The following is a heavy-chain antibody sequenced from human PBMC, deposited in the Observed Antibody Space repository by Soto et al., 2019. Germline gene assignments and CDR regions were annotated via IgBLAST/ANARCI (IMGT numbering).Heavy chain of an antibody. CDR3: TTDRSGSSSIFDY. CDR1: GFTFSNAW. D-gene: IGHD1-26*01. Sequence: GGSLRLSCAASGFTFSNAWMSWVRQAPGKGLEWVGRMKSKTDGGTTDYAAPVKGRFTISRDESKNTLYLQMNSLKTEDTAVYYCTTDRSGSSSIFDYWGQGTLVTVSS. V-gene: IGHV3-15*01. J-gene: IGHJ4*02. CDR2: MKSKTDGGTT.